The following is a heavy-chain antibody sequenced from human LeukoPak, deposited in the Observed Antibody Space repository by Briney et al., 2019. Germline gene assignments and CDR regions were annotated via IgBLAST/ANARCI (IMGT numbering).Heavy chain of an antibody. CDR3: ARGQMVGASYYFDY. V-gene: IGHV4-59*13. D-gene: IGHD1-26*01. CDR2: IYYSGST. Sequence: SETLSLTCTVSSDSISTYYWSWIRQLPGKGLEWFGYIYYSGSTTYNPSLKSRVTILVDTSKNQFSLTLSSVTAADTAVYYCARGQMVGASYYFDYWGQGTLLTV. J-gene: IGHJ4*02. CDR1: SDSISTYY.